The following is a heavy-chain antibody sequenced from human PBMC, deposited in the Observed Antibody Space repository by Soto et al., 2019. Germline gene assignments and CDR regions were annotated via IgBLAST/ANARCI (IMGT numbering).Heavy chain of an antibody. D-gene: IGHD5-12*01. J-gene: IGHJ6*02. CDR2: ISSSSSYI. Sequence: WSLRLSCAASGFIFTSYSMNWVRQAPGKGLEWVSSISSSSSYIYYADSVKGRFTISRDNAKNSLYLQMSSLRAEDTAVYYCARDSGRSSDYYGMDVWGQGTTVTVSS. CDR3: ARDSGRSSDYYGMDV. V-gene: IGHV3-21*01. CDR1: GFIFTSYS.